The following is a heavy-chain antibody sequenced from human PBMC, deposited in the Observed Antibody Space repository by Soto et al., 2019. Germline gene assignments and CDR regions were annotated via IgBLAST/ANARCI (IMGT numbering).Heavy chain of an antibody. Sequence: GESLKISCAASGFTFSSYGMHWVRQAPGKGLEWVAVIWYDGSNKYYADSVKGRFTISRDNSKNTLYLQMNSLRAEDTAVYYCARDEWLVLAVEGYYYGMDVWGQGTTATVSS. CDR3: ARDEWLVLAVEGYYYGMDV. D-gene: IGHD6-19*01. V-gene: IGHV3-33*01. CDR2: IWYDGSNK. J-gene: IGHJ6*02. CDR1: GFTFSSYG.